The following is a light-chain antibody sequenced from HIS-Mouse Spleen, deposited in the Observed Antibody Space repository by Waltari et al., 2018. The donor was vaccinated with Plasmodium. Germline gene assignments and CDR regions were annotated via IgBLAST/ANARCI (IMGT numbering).Light chain of an antibody. CDR1: SSDVGGYNY. J-gene: IGLJ3*02. CDR2: DVS. Sequence: QSALTQPRSVSGSPGQPVTISCTGTSSDVGGYNYVSWYQQHPGKAPKLMIYDVSKRPAGLPDRFSGSKSGNTASLTISGLQAEDEADYYCCSYAGSYTWVFGGGTKLTVL. CDR3: CSYAGSYTWV. V-gene: IGLV2-11*01.